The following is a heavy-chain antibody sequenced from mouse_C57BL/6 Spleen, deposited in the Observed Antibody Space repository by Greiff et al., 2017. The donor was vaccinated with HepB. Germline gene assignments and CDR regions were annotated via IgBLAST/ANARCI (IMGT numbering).Heavy chain of an antibody. CDR1: GFTFSDYY. CDR2: ISNGGGST. J-gene: IGHJ2*01. CDR3: ARRNHYGNYFDY. Sequence: EVKLMESGGGLVQPGGSLKLSCAASGFTFSDYYMYWVRQTPEKRLEWVAYISNGGGSTYYPDTVKGRFTISRDNAKNTLYLQMSRLKSEDTAMYYCARRNHYGNYFDYWGQGTTLTVSS. D-gene: IGHD2-1*01. V-gene: IGHV5-12*01.